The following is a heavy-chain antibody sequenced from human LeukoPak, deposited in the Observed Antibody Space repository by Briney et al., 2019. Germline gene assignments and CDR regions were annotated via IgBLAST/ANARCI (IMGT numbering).Heavy chain of an antibody. V-gene: IGHV1-8*03. D-gene: IGHD3-22*01. CDR3: ARGVYYYDSSGSNTLYYFDY. Sequence: GASVKVSCKASGYTFTSYDINWVRQAPGQGLEWMGWMNPNSGNTGYAQKFQGRVTITRNTSISTAYMELSSLRSEDTAVYYCARGVYYYDSSGSNTLYYFDYWGQGTLVTVSS. CDR1: GYTFTSYD. J-gene: IGHJ4*02. CDR2: MNPNSGNT.